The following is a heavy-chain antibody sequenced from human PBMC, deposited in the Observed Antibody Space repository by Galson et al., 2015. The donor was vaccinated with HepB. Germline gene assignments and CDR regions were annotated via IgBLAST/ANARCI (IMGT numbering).Heavy chain of an antibody. CDR3: VRSEVTTVVTDFDS. J-gene: IGHJ4*02. Sequence: SLRLSCAVSGFTFSDHYVDWVRQAPGKGLEWVGRSRNKAKGYSTAYAASVKGRFTVSRDGSKNSVFLQMNSLRSEDTAVYYCVRSEVTTVVTDFDSWGQGTLVTVSS. V-gene: IGHV3-72*01. D-gene: IGHD4-23*01. CDR1: GFTFSDHY. CDR2: SRNKAKGYST.